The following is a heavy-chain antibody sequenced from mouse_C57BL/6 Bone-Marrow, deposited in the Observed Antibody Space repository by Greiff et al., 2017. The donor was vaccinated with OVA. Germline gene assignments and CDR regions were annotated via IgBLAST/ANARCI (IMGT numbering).Heavy chain of an antibody. CDR3: ARLGRRYFDV. D-gene: IGHD4-1*01. CDR2: ILPSIGRT. CDR1: DSDVLPRAY. V-gene: IGHV15-2*01. J-gene: IGHJ1*03. Sequence: QVQLQQSGSELRSPGSSVKLCCKDFDSDVLPRAYLLCVLQQPVHGFEWIGGILPSIGRTIYGEKFEDKATLDADTLSNTAYLELNSLTSEDSAIYYCARLGRRYFDVWGTGTTVTVSS.